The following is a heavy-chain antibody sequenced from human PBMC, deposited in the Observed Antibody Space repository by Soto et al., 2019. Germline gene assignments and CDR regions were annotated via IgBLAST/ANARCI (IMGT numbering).Heavy chain of an antibody. V-gene: IGHV3-30-3*01. CDR2: ISYDGSNQ. CDR3: ARRTGTDTRFDY. J-gene: IGHJ4*02. D-gene: IGHD1-7*01. Sequence: QVQLVESGGGVVQPGRTLRLSRSSSGFTFSDFEMYWVRQAPGKGLDWVSFISYDGSNQYYAGSVKGRFTVSRDNSKNTLFLLMNRLRPEDTAVYFCARRTGTDTRFDYWGQGTLVSVSS. CDR1: GFTFSDFE.